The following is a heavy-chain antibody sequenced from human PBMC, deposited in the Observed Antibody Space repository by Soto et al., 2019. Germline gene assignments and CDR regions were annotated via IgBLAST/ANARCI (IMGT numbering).Heavy chain of an antibody. CDR3: TTDRLAAAGTDY. J-gene: IGHJ4*02. D-gene: IGHD6-13*01. Sequence: EVQLVESGGGLVKPGGSLRLSCAASGFTFSNAWMSWVRQAPGKGLEWVGRIKSKTDGGTTDYAAPVKGRFTISRDDSKNTLYLQMNSLKTQDTAVYYFTTDRLAAAGTDYWGQGTLVTVSS. V-gene: IGHV3-15*01. CDR2: IKSKTDGGTT. CDR1: GFTFSNAW.